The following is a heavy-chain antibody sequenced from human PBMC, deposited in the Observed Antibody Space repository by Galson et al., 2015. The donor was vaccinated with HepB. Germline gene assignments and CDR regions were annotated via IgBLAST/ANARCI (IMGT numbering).Heavy chain of an antibody. CDR2: ISYDGNNK. CDR1: GFTFSSYA. Sequence: SLRLSCAASGFTFSSYAMHWVRQAPGKGLEWVAVISYDGNNKYYADSVKGRFTISRDNSKNTLYLHMDSLRAEDTAVYYCARSSSSWYTDYWGQGTLLTVSP. V-gene: IGHV3-30*04. J-gene: IGHJ4*02. D-gene: IGHD6-13*01. CDR3: ARSSSSWYTDY.